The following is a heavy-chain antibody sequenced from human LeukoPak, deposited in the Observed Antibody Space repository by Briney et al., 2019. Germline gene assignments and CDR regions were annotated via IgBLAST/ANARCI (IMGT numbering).Heavy chain of an antibody. CDR3: ARHRGVSYYDAFDM. J-gene: IGHJ3*02. CDR2: IYYSGAT. V-gene: IGHV4-59*08. D-gene: IGHD1-26*01. CDR1: GGSISSNY. Sequence: PSDTLSLTCSVSGGSISSNYWSWIRQPPGKGLECIAYIYYSGATNYNPSLKSRVTISVDTSKNQFSLNLSSVTAAETAVYYCARHRGVSYYDAFDMWGQGTVVTVSS.